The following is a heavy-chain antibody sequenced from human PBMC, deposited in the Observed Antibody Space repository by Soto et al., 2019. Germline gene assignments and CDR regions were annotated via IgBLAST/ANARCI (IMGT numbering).Heavy chain of an antibody. CDR1: GGTFSSYA. J-gene: IGHJ6*02. CDR2: IIPIFGTA. Sequence: QVQLVQSGAEVKKPGSSVKVSCKASGGTFSSYAISWVRQAPGQGLEWMGGIIPIFGTANYAQKFQGKVTITADESTSTAYMALSSLSSEDTAVSYCSRERCGNSGWGYYGMDVWGPGTTVTVS. D-gene: IGHD2-21*02. V-gene: IGHV1-69*01. CDR3: SRERCGNSGWGYYGMDV.